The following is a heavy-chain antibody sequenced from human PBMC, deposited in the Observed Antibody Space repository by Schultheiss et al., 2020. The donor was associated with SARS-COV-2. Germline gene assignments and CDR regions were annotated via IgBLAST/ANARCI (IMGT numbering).Heavy chain of an antibody. D-gene: IGHD6-13*01. CDR1: EFTFSSYG. Sequence: GGSLRLSCAASEFTFSSYGMHWVRQAPGKGPEWVAFIRYDGSNKYYADSVKGRFTISRDNSKNTLYLQMNSLRAEDTAVYYCAYSRPLEASPNWFDPWGQGTLVTVSS. V-gene: IGHV3-30*02. J-gene: IGHJ5*02. CDR2: IRYDGSNK. CDR3: AYSRPLEASPNWFDP.